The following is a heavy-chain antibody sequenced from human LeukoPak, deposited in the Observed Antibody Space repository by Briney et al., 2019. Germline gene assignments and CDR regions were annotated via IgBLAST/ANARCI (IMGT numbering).Heavy chain of an antibody. CDR3: VKGGEWLLSYFDY. CDR1: GFTFSSYA. D-gene: IGHD3-3*01. V-gene: IGHV3-64D*09. J-gene: IGHJ4*02. Sequence: PGGSLRLSCSASGFTFSSYAMDWVRQAPGKGRGYVSGISSNGGTTYYADSVKARFTISRDNSKNTLYLQMSSLRAEDTAVYYCVKGGEWLLSYFDYWGQGTLVTVSS. CDR2: ISSNGGTT.